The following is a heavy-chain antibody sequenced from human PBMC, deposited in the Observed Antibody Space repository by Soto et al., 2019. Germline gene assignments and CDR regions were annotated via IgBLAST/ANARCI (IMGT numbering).Heavy chain of an antibody. V-gene: IGHV1-18*01. J-gene: IGHJ3*01. D-gene: IGHD1-26*01. CDR3: ARWSAIVGGAEALDV. CDR2: LSAYNGYT. CDR1: GYTFINYG. Sequence: QVQLVQSGAEVKKPGASVRVSCKTSGYTFINYGITWVRQAPGQGLEWMGWLSAYNGYTTSSEKPQDGFTMTTDTSTNTVYMDLRSLTSDDTAVYYCARWSAIVGGAEALDVWGQGTMVIVSS.